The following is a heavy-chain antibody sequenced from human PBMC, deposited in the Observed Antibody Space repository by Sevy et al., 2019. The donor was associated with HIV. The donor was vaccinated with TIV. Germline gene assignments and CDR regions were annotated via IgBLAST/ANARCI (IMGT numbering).Heavy chain of an antibody. CDR3: AKRGRSYYDSSGNYDAFDV. CDR1: GFDFSTYD. V-gene: IGHV3-33*03. Sequence: GGSLRLSCAASGFDFSTYDMHWVRQAPGKGLEWVAFISFDGSDKWYVDSVKGRFNISRDNSKNTLYVQMNTLRDEDTAVYYCAKRGRSYYDSSGNYDAFDVWGQGTSVTVSS. CDR2: ISFDGSDK. J-gene: IGHJ3*01. D-gene: IGHD3-22*01.